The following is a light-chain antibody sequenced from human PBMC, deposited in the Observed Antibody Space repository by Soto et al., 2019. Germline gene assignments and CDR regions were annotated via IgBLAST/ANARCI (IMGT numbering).Light chain of an antibody. CDR2: AAS. CDR3: QQSHSAPLT. J-gene: IGKJ4*01. CDR1: QSISSH. V-gene: IGKV1-39*01. Sequence: QMTQSPSSLFASVGDRVTITCRASQSISSHLNWYQQKVGQTPRLLIYAASTLQSEVPPRFSGSGYGTEFTLTNSGLQREDFATSYCQQSHSAPLTFGGGTK.